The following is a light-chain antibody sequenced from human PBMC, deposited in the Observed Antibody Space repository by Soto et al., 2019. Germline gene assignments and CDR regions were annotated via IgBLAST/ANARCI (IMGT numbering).Light chain of an antibody. V-gene: IGKV1-9*01. Sequence: DIQLTQSPSFLSASVGDRVSMTCRASQGITSLLAWYQQIPGKAPKLLIYTASTLQSGVPPRFSGSGSGTEFTLTISSLQPEDFGTYYCQQLNSYPLTFGGGTRVAIK. CDR2: TAS. CDR1: QGITSL. J-gene: IGKJ4*01. CDR3: QQLNSYPLT.